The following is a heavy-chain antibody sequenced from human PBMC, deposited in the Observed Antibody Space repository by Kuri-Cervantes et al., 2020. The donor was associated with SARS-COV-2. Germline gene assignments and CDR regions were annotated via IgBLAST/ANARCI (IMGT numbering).Heavy chain of an antibody. D-gene: IGHD3-10*01. CDR2: INHSVST. CDR3: ARLGVFLLFGEQNHAFVI. V-gene: IGHV4-34*01. CDR1: GGSFSGYY. Sequence: SESLSPTCAVDGGSFSGYYCSWIRQPPRKGMEWNGAINHSVSTNYNPSLNSGVTISVDTFNHLFSLKLSTVSAADTAVYYCARLGVFLLFGEQNHAFVIWGQGTMVTVSS. J-gene: IGHJ3*02.